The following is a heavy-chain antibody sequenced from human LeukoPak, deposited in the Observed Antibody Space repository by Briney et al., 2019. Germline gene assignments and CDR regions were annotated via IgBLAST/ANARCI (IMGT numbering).Heavy chain of an antibody. CDR1: GGSISSGDYY. D-gene: IGHD3-22*01. CDR2: IYYSGST. V-gene: IGHV4-30-4*01. Sequence: SETLSLTCTVSGGSISSGDYYWSWIRQPPGKGLEWIGYIYYSGSTYYNPSLKSRVTISVDTPKNQFSLKLSSVTAADTAVYYCAREADSSGYFDYWGQGTLVTVSS. J-gene: IGHJ4*02. CDR3: AREADSSGYFDY.